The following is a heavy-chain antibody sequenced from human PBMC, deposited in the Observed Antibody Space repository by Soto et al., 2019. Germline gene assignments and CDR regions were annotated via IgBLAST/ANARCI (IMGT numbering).Heavy chain of an antibody. CDR2: IYYSGST. V-gene: IGHV4-59*06. J-gene: IGHJ5*02. Sequence: PSETLCLTCNVSGGSISTYYWSWIRQHPGRGLEWIGYIYYSGSTYYNPSLKSRVTISVDTSKNQFSLKLSSVTAADTAVYYCARADAVVVAASNWFDPWGQGTLVTVSS. D-gene: IGHD2-15*01. CDR3: ARADAVVVAASNWFDP. CDR1: GGSISTYY.